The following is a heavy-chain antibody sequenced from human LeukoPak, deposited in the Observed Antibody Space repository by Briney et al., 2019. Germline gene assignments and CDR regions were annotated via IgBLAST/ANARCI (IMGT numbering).Heavy chain of an antibody. Sequence: GESLKISCKGSGYSFTSYWIGWVRQMPGKGLEWMGIIYPGDSDTRFSPSFQGQVTISADKSISTAYLQWSSLKASDTAMYYCARQGLDYGVRAAYYFDYWGQGTLVTVSS. CDR3: ARQGLDYGVRAAYYFDY. CDR1: GYSFTSYW. J-gene: IGHJ4*02. V-gene: IGHV5-51*01. CDR2: IYPGDSDT. D-gene: IGHD4-17*01.